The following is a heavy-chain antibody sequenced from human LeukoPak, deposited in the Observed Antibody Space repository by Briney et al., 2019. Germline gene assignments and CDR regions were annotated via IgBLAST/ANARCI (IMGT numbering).Heavy chain of an antibody. V-gene: IGHV1-46*02. Sequence: ASVKVSCKASGYTFNTYGITWVRQAPGQGLEWMGIINPSGFSTTYAQKFQGRVTMTRDTSTSTVYMELSSLRSEDTAVYYCARDERDGGDTAMLGANNWFDPWGQGTLVTVSS. CDR2: INPSGFST. CDR3: ARDERDGGDTAMLGANNWFDP. CDR1: GYTFNTYG. D-gene: IGHD5-18*01. J-gene: IGHJ5*02.